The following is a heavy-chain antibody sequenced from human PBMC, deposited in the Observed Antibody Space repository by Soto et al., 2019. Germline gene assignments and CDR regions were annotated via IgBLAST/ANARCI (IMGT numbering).Heavy chain of an antibody. CDR1: GFTFSSYG. CDR3: AKAIPGIAAAGRRTNFDY. Sequence: GGSLRLSCAASGFTFSSYGMHWVRQAPGKGLEWVSVISGGGGSKYYADSVKGRFTISRDNSKNTLYLQMNSLRAEDTAVYYCAKAIPGIAAAGRRTNFDYWGQGTLVTVSS. V-gene: IGHV3-23*01. J-gene: IGHJ4*02. D-gene: IGHD6-13*01. CDR2: ISGGGGSK.